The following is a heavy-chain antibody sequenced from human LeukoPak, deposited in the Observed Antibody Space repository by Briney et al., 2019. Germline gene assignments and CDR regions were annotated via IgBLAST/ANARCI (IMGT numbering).Heavy chain of an antibody. D-gene: IGHD6-13*01. Sequence: GGSLRLSCAASGFTFTSYAMSWVRKAPGKGLEWVSAISGSGGSTYYADSVKGRFTISRDNSKNTLYLQMNSLRAEDTAVYYCAKLRRNIAAAGTNWGQGTLVTVSS. CDR3: AKLRRNIAAAGTN. V-gene: IGHV3-23*01. CDR1: GFTFTSYA. CDR2: ISGSGGST. J-gene: IGHJ4*02.